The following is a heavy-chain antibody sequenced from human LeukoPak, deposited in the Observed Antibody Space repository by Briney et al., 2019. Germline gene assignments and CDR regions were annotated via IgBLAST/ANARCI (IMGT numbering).Heavy chain of an antibody. J-gene: IGHJ1*01. CDR3: ARHDIGGDSSSWYIY. Sequence: GESLKISCKGSGYSFTSYWIVWVRQMPGKGLEWMGIIYPGDSETRYRPSFQGQVTISADKSISTAYLQWSSLKASDTAMYYCARHDIGGDSSSWYIYWGQGTLVAVSS. CDR1: GYSFTSYW. CDR2: IYPGDSET. D-gene: IGHD6-13*01. V-gene: IGHV5-51*01.